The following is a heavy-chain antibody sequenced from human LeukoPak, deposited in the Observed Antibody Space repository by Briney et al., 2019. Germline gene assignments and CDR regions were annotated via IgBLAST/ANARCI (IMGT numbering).Heavy chain of an antibody. V-gene: IGHV1-46*01. CDR3: ARDGYCSAGTCYRAFDI. Sequence: ASVKVSCKASGYSFTSYYMHWVRQAPGQGLEWMGVINPSAGSTTYAQKFQGRVTMTRDTSTSTVYMELSSLRSEDTAVYYCARDGYCSAGTCYRAFDIWGQGTMVTVSS. D-gene: IGHD2-15*01. CDR1: GYSFTSYY. CDR2: INPSAGST. J-gene: IGHJ3*02.